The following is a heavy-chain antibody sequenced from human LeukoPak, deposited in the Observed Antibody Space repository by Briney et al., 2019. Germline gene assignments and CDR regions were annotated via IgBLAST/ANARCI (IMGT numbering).Heavy chain of an antibody. V-gene: IGHV4-30-4*08. CDR2: IYYSGST. CDR1: GGSISSGDYY. Sequence: SQTLSLTCTVSGGSISSGDYYWSWIRQPPGKGLEWIGYIYYSGSTYYNPSLKSRVTISVDTSKNQFSPKLSSVTAADTAVYYCARSLRIPLPTFFFDYWGQGTLVTVSS. CDR3: ARSLRIPLPTFFFDY. J-gene: IGHJ4*02. D-gene: IGHD1-26*01.